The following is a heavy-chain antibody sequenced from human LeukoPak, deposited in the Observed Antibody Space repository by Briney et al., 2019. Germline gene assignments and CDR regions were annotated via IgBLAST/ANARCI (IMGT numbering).Heavy chain of an antibody. CDR1: GASITNTNYY. V-gene: IGHV4-39*01. Sequence: SETLSLTCTVSGASITNTNYYWGWLRQPPGKGLEWIATIYYSGRASYNPSLKSRLATSVDTSKNQFSLKLSSVTAADTAVYYCARHGGYSSPYLHWGQGTLVTVSS. CDR3: ARHGGYSSPYLH. CDR2: IYYSGRA. D-gene: IGHD6-13*01. J-gene: IGHJ1*01.